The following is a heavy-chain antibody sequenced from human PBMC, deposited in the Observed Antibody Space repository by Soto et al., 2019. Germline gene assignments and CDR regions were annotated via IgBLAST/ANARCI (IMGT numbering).Heavy chain of an antibody. J-gene: IGHJ5*02. CDR3: VRAQGSDWFDR. CDR2: IKSDGSNI. CDR1: GFTFNNYW. V-gene: IGHV3-74*01. Sequence: EVQLVESGGGIVQPGGSVRLSCAASGFTFNNYWMHWVRQVPGKGLVWVSRIKSDGSNIIYADSVKGRFTISRDNAKNTMYLQMNSLRAEDAAIYYCVRAQGSDWFDRWGQGTLVTVSS.